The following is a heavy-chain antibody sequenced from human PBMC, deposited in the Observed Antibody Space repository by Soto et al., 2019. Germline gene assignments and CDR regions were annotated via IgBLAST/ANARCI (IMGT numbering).Heavy chain of an antibody. V-gene: IGHV1-2*04. J-gene: IGHJ6*03. CDR1: GDSFNDYY. CDR3: ARESGGATATLDYYYFYMDV. CDR2: INTKGGVT. D-gene: IGHD5-12*01. Sequence: QVQLVQSGAEVRKPGASVTVSCRSSGDSFNDYYIHWVRQAPGQGFEWMGWINTKGGVTKYAQKFQGWVSMTRDTSIRTVYMQLSRLRSDDTAVYYCARESGGATATLDYYYFYMDVWGTGTTVTVSS.